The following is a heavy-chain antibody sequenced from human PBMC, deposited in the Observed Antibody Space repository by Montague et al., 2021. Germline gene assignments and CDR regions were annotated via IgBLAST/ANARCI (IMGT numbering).Heavy chain of an antibody. CDR1: GYTFNDYH. CDR3: ARSDIRRYSGSSSAY. J-gene: IGHJ4*02. Sequence: SVKVSCKASGYTFNDYHISWVRQASGQRLQWLGWIFPNSGVTNYAPTFRGRVTMTTDTSTRTAYMELGSLTCDDTAIYYCARSDIRRYSGSSSAYWGQGTLVSVSS. CDR2: IFPNSGVT. V-gene: IGHV1-2*02. D-gene: IGHD1-26*01.